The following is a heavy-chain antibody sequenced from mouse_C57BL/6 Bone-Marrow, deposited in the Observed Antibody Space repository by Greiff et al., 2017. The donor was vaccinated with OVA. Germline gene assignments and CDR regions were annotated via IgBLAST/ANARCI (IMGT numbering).Heavy chain of an antibody. CDR2: INPSNGGT. D-gene: IGHD1-1*01. V-gene: IGHV1-81*01. CDR1: GYTFTSYG. J-gene: IGHJ3*01. Sequence: VQLQQSGAELARPGASVKLSCKASGYTFTSYGISWVKQRTGQGLEWIGNINPSNGGTNYNEKFKSKATLTVDKSSSTAYMQLSSLTAEDSAVYYCASLRGLLLRYWGQGTLVTVSA. CDR3: ASLRGLLLRY.